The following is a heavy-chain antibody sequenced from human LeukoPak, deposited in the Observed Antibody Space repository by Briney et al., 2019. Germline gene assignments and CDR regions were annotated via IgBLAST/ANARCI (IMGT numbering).Heavy chain of an antibody. CDR3: ASATVGGAIDY. CDR1: GGSFSGYY. D-gene: IGHD4-23*01. V-gene: IGHV4-34*01. Sequence: SETLSHTCAVYGGSFSGYYWSWIRQPPGKGLEWIGEINHSGSTNYNPSLKSRVTISVDTSKNQFSLKLSSVTAADTAVYYCASATVGGAIDYWGQGTLVTVSS. CDR2: INHSGST. J-gene: IGHJ4*02.